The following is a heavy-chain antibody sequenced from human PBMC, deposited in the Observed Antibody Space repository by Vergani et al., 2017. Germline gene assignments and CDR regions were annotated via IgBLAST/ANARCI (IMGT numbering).Heavy chain of an antibody. CDR2: IHTRGST. V-gene: IGHV4-61*02. CDR1: GGSIHSHNFY. CDR3: ARGSCLGGSCYKPCFDY. J-gene: IGHJ4*02. D-gene: IGHD2-15*01. Sequence: QVQLQESGPGLVKPSQTLSLTCTVSGGSIHSHNFYWSWIRQPAGKGLEWIGRIHTRGSTNSNPSLKSRVTMSEETAKNQFSLNLNTATAADTAVYFCARGSCLGGSCYKPCFDYWGQGILVTVSS.